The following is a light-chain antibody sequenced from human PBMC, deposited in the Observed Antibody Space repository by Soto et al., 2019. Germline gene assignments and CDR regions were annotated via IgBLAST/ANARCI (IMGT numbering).Light chain of an antibody. CDR3: QQRDMWPIT. CDR2: DAY. V-gene: IGKV3-11*01. Sequence: EIVLTQSPATLSLSPGERATLSCRASQSVSSYLAWYQQKPGQAPRLLIYDAYNRATGIPPRFSGSGSGTDFTLTISSLEPEDSAVYYSQQRDMWPITFGQGTRLEIK. J-gene: IGKJ5*01. CDR1: QSVSSY.